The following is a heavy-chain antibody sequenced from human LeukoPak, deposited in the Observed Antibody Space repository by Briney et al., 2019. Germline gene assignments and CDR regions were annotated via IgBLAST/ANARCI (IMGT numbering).Heavy chain of an antibody. D-gene: IGHD6-6*01. V-gene: IGHV4-59*11. J-gene: IGHJ5*02. Sequence: SETLSLTYTVSGGSISSHYWSWIRQPPGKGLEWIGYIYYSGSTNYNPSLKSRVTISVDTSKNQFSLKLSSVTAADTAVYYCAREDSSSSNWFDPWGQGTLVTVSS. CDR3: AREDSSSSNWFDP. CDR2: IYYSGST. CDR1: GGSISSHY.